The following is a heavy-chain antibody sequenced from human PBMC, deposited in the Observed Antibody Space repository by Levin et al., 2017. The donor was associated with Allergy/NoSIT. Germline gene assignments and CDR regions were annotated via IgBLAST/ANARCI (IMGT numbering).Heavy chain of an antibody. J-gene: IGHJ4*02. CDR3: AKLPGYSSSWYDGRYEGINY. V-gene: IGHV3-23*01. CDR2: INAGGGNT. D-gene: IGHD6-13*01. CDR1: GFTFSSYG. Sequence: GESLKISCAASGFTFSSYGMNWVRQAPGKGLEWVSAINAGGGNTYYADSVKGRFTIARDNSKKTLYLQMNSLRAEDTAIYYCAKLPGYSSSWYDGRYEGINYWGQGTLVTVSS.